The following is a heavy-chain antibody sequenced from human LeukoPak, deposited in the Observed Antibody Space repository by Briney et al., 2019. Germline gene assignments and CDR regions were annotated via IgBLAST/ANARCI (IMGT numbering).Heavy chain of an antibody. D-gene: IGHD6-13*01. CDR3: ARGKPSIAAAGTGGIDY. CDR1: GFTFSSYS. J-gene: IGHJ4*02. V-gene: IGHV3-21*01. Sequence: GGSLRLSCAASGFTFSSYSMNWVRQAQGKELEWVSSISSSSSYIYYADSVKGRFTISRENAKNSLYLQMNSLRAEDTAVYYCARGKPSIAAAGTGGIDYWGQGTLVTVSS. CDR2: ISSSSSYI.